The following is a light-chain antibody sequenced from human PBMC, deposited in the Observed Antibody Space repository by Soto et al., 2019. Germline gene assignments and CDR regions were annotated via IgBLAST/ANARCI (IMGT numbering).Light chain of an antibody. CDR1: QSINSY. J-gene: IGKJ3*01. CDR3: QQTYSIPRT. CDR2: AAS. Sequence: DIQMTQSPSSLSASVGDRITITCRASQSINSYLNWYQQKPGKAPKLLIYAASSLQSGVPSRFSGSGSGTDFTLTISSLQPEDFATYYCQQTYSIPRTFGPGTKVDI. V-gene: IGKV1-39*01.